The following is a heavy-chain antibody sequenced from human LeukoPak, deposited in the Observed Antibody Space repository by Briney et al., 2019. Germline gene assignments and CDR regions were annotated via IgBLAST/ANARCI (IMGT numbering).Heavy chain of an antibody. CDR3: ARDLYGDYVFLDY. D-gene: IGHD4-17*01. V-gene: IGHV3-48*01. CDR1: GFTFSIYS. Sequence: AGGSLRLSCAVSGFTFSIYSMNWVRQAPGKGLEWVSYISSSSSTIYYADSVKGRFTISRDSAKSSLYLQMNSLRAEDTAVYYCARDLYGDYVFLDYWGPGTLFTLSS. CDR2: ISSSSSTI. J-gene: IGHJ4*02.